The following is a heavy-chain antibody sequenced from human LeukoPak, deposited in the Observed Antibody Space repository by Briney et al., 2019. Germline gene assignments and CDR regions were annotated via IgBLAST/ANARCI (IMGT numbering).Heavy chain of an antibody. J-gene: IGHJ5*02. V-gene: IGHV4-34*01. CDR2: INHSGST. CDR3: ASGYYDSSGYYNWFDP. Sequence: SETLSLTCAVYGGSFSGYYWSWIRQPPGKGLEWIGEINHSGSTNYNPSLKGRVTISVDTSKNQFSLKLSSVTAADTAVYYCASGYYDSSGYYNWFDPWGQGTLVTVSS. D-gene: IGHD3-22*01. CDR1: GGSFSGYY.